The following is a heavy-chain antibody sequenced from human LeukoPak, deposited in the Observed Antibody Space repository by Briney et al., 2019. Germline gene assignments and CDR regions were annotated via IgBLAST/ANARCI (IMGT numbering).Heavy chain of an antibody. CDR1: GYSISSGYY. CDR3: ASPGLN. CDR2: IYHSGST. D-gene: IGHD1-14*01. Sequence: PSETLSLTCTVSGYSISSGYYWGWIRQPPGKGLEWIGSIYHSGSTYYNTSLKSRVTISVDTSKNHFSLKLSSVTAADTAVYYCASPGLNWGQGTLVTVSS. J-gene: IGHJ1*01. V-gene: IGHV4-38-2*02.